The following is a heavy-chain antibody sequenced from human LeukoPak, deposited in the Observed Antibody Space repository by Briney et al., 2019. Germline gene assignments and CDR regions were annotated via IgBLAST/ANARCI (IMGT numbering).Heavy chain of an antibody. CDR1: GFTVGSNY. V-gene: IGHV3-53*01. J-gene: IGHJ6*02. D-gene: IGHD3-3*01. CDR2: IYYDGST. Sequence: GGSLRLSCAASGFTVGSNYMSWVRQTPGKGLEWVSIIYYDGSTYYADSVEGRFTISRDNSKNTMYLQMNSLRAEDTAVYYCARPLRINCGMDVWGQGTTVTVSS. CDR3: ARPLRINCGMDV.